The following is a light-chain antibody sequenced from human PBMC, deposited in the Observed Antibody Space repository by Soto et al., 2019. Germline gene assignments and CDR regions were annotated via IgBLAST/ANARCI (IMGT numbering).Light chain of an antibody. CDR1: SSDIGNYDF. V-gene: IGLV2-14*01. CDR3: FSKISGFVYG. CDR2: EVS. Sequence: QSALTQPASVSGSPGQSITISCTGTSSDIGNYDFVSWYQQVPGTAPKAMIYEVSSRPSGVSNRFSGSKSGDTASLTISGLQAEDEADYFCFSKISGFVYGFGTGTKLTVL. J-gene: IGLJ1*01.